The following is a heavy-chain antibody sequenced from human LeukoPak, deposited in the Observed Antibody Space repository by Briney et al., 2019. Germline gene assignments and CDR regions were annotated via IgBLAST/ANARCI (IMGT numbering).Heavy chain of an antibody. CDR1: GYTFNIYG. J-gene: IGHJ6*03. Sequence: RASVKVSCKASGYTFNIYGINWVRQAPGQGLEWMGWTSTDNGNTNYAQNLQGRVTMTTDTSTSTAYMELRSLRSDDTAVYYCARVVGATTYYYYYMDVWGKGTTVTVSS. V-gene: IGHV1-18*01. CDR2: TSTDNGNT. CDR3: ARVVGATTYYYYYMDV. D-gene: IGHD1-26*01.